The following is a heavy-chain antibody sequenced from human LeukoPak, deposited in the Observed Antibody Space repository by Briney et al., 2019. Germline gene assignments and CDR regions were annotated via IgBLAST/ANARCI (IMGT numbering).Heavy chain of an antibody. CDR2: IDPNSGAT. CDR3: ARVGLTRGEAFGI. D-gene: IGHD3-16*01. J-gene: IGHJ3*02. Sequence: GASVKVSCKASGYTFTGCNMHWVRQAPGQGLEWMGWIDPNSGATNYAQKFQGRVTMTRDTSISTAYMELSRLRSVDTAMYYCARVGLTRGEAFGIWGQGTMVTVSS. V-gene: IGHV1-2*02. CDR1: GYTFTGCN.